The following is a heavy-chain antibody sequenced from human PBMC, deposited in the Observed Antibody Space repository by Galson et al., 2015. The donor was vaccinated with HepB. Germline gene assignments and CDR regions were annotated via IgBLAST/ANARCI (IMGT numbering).Heavy chain of an antibody. Sequence: QSGAEVKKPGESLRISCKGSGYSFTSYWITWVRQVPGKGLEWMGRIDPSDSYTNYSPSFQGHVTISADKSTSTAYLQWSSLKASDTAMYYCARRARSNYYDSSGYYDAFDIWGQGTMVTISS. D-gene: IGHD3-22*01. V-gene: IGHV5-10-1*01. CDR1: GYSFTSYW. CDR2: IDPSDSYT. CDR3: ARRARSNYYDSSGYYDAFDI. J-gene: IGHJ3*02.